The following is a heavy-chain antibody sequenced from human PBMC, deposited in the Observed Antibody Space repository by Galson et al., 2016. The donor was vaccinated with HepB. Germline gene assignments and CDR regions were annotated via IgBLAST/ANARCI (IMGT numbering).Heavy chain of an antibody. J-gene: IGHJ4*02. CDR3: ARVNASGARDYFDF. D-gene: IGHD2-2*01. CDR2: IYHTGNS. CDR1: GGSITSGGHY. V-gene: IGHV4-31*03. Sequence: TLSLTCSVSGGSITSGGHYWSWIRQHPGKGLEWIGYIYHTGNSFHTPSLKSRATISIDTSKSQFPLKLSSVTAADTAVYYCARVNASGARDYFDFWGQGNLVTVSS.